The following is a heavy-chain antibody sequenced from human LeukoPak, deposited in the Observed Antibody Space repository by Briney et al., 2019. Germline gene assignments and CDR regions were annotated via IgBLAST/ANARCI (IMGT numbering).Heavy chain of an antibody. J-gene: IGHJ5*02. D-gene: IGHD2-2*01. Sequence: PSETLSLTCTVSGGSISSYYWSWIRQPPGKGLEWIGYIFYTGSTNYNPSLKSRVTISVDTSRNQFSLKLSSVTAADTAVYYCARHPSAYQALRPWGQGTLVTVSS. CDR2: IFYTGST. V-gene: IGHV4-59*08. CDR1: GGSISSYY. CDR3: ARHPSAYQALRP.